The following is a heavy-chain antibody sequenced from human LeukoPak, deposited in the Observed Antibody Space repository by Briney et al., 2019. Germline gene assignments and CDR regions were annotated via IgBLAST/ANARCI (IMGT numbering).Heavy chain of an antibody. Sequence: PAETLSLTCTVSGDSLSSYYWTWIRQPPGKGLECIGYVYNRWSADYNPSLKSRVTISVNTSKNQFSLRLKSVTAADTAVYYCARSGAAWGGYPPHASDIWGQGTMVTVSS. D-gene: IGHD3-3*01. V-gene: IGHV4-59*01. CDR3: ARSGAAWGGYPPHASDI. CDR2: VYNRWSA. J-gene: IGHJ3*02. CDR1: GDSLSSYY.